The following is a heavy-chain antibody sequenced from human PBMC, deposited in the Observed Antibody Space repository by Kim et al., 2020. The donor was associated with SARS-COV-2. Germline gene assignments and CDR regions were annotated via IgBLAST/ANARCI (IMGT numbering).Heavy chain of an antibody. J-gene: IGHJ4*02. V-gene: IGHV3-48*02. CDR1: GFTFSSYS. Sequence: GGSLRLSCAASGFTFSSYSMNWVRQAPGKGLEWVSYISSSSSTIYYADSVKGRFTISRDNAKNSLYLQMNSLRDEDTAVYYCARVDPSAAVYYFDYSGPRTLVTVSS. CDR3: ARVDPSAAVYYFDY. CDR2: ISSSSSTI.